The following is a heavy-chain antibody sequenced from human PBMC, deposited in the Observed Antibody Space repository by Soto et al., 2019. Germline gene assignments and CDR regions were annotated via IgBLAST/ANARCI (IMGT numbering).Heavy chain of an antibody. V-gene: IGHV4-39*01. CDR2: IYYSGST. D-gene: IGHD4-17*01. CDR1: GGSISSSSYY. CDR3: ARLRGDYTGIDY. Sequence: SETLSLTCTVSGGSISSSSYYWGWIRQPPGKGLEWIGSIYYSGSTYYNPSLKSRVTISVDTSKNQFSLKLSSVTAADTAVYYCARLRGDYTGIDYWGQGTLVTVSS. J-gene: IGHJ4*02.